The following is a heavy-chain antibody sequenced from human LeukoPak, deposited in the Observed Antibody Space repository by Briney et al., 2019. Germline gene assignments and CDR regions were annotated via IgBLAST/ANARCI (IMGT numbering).Heavy chain of an antibody. V-gene: IGHV4-4*07. J-gene: IGHJ5*02. CDR3: ARGGVYCSSTSCSGFDP. Sequence: SETLSLTCTVSGGSISSYYWSWIRQPAGKGLEWIGRIYTSGSTNYNPSLKSRVTMSVDTSKNQFSLKLSSVTAADTAVYYCARGGVYCSSTSCSGFDPWGQGTLVTVSS. D-gene: IGHD2-2*01. CDR2: IYTSGST. CDR1: GGSISSYY.